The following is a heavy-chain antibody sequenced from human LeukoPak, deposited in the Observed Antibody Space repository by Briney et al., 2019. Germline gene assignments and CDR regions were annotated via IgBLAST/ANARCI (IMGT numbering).Heavy chain of an antibody. CDR1: GGSFSGYY. CDR2: INHSGST. CDR3: ARSDGYGLVGI. J-gene: IGHJ4*02. V-gene: IGHV4-34*01. D-gene: IGHD3-10*01. Sequence: SETLSLTCAVYGGSFSGYYWSWIRQPPGKGLEWIGEINHSGSTNYNPSLKSRVTISVDTSKNQFSLKLSSVTAADTAVYYCARSDGYGLVGIWGQGTLVTVSS.